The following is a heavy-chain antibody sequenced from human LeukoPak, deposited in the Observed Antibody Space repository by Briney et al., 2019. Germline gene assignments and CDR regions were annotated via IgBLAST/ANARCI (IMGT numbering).Heavy chain of an antibody. Sequence: LGESLKISCKGSGYSFTSYWIGWVRQMPGKGLEWMGIIYPGDSDTRYSPSFQGQVTISADKSISTAYLQWSSLKASDTAMYYCARALEGYSSGWLWFDPWGQGTLVTVSS. CDR3: ARALEGYSSGWLWFDP. CDR2: IYPGDSDT. J-gene: IGHJ5*02. D-gene: IGHD6-19*01. V-gene: IGHV5-51*01. CDR1: GYSFTSYW.